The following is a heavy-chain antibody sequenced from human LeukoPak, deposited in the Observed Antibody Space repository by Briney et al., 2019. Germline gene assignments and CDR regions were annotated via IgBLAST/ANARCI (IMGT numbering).Heavy chain of an antibody. CDR3: ARDGGYDFWSGYYQDY. CDR2: ISYDANIGSNK. CDR1: GFTFSRYA. Sequence: GGSLRLSCATSGFTFSRYAMHWVRQAPGKGLEWVALISYDANIGSNKYYADSVKGRFTISRDNSKNTLYLQMNSLRAEDTAVYYCARDGGYDFWSGYYQDYWGQGTLVTVSS. V-gene: IGHV3-30-3*01. D-gene: IGHD3-3*01. J-gene: IGHJ4*02.